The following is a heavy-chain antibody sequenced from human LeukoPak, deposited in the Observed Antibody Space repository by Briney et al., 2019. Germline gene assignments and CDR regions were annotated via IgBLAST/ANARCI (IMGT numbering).Heavy chain of an antibody. CDR3: ARDIVVVTALGWFDP. D-gene: IGHD2-21*02. Sequence: SETLSLTCAVYGGSFSGYYWSWIRQPPGKGLEWIGEINHSGSTNYNPSLKSRVTISVDTSKNQFSLKLSSVTAADTAVYYCARDIVVVTALGWFDPWGQETLVTVSS. V-gene: IGHV4-34*01. J-gene: IGHJ5*02. CDR2: INHSGST. CDR1: GGSFSGYY.